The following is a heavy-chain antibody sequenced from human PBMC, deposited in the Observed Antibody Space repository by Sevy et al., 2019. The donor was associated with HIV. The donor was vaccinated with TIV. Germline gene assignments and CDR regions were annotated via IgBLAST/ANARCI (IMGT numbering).Heavy chain of an antibody. D-gene: IGHD7-27*01. V-gene: IGHV3-53*01. Sequence: GGSLRLSCAVSGFTVSSSYMTWVRQAPGKGLEWVSVIYRGGSTYYADSVKGRFTISRDNSKNTLFLEVRSLTAEDTAVYYCARDGDGGNRAFDYWGQGSLVTVSS. J-gene: IGHJ4*02. CDR3: ARDGDGGNRAFDY. CDR2: IYRGGST. CDR1: GFTVSSSY.